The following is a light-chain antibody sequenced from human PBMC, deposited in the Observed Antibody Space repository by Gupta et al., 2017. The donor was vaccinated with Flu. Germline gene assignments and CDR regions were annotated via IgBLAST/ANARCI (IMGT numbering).Light chain of an antibody. CDR3: QQYHIYPWT. CDR1: QYFTNW. V-gene: IGKV1-5*03. J-gene: IGKJ1*01. Sequence: PSTLSASVGDRVTITCQASQYFTNWLDWYQQKPGEAPKFLIYTTSNLESGVPSRFSGSGSGTEFTLTINSLQPDDFATYYCQQYHIYPWTFGQGTKVEIK. CDR2: TTS.